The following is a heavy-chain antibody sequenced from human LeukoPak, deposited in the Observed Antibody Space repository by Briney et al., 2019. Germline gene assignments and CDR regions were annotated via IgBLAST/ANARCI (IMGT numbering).Heavy chain of an antibody. CDR3: MRDQNVRGVAAGMEGWFDP. CDR1: GDTFSNFV. Sequence: SVKVSCKTSGDTFSNFVISWVRQAPGQGLEWMARIIPKFDLTKIAQKFEGRVTITADTSTSTVYLELSNVRSDDTAIYYCMRDQNVRGVAAGMEGWFDPWGQGTLVTVSS. V-gene: IGHV1-69*04. J-gene: IGHJ5*02. CDR2: IIPKFDLT. D-gene: IGHD1-1*01.